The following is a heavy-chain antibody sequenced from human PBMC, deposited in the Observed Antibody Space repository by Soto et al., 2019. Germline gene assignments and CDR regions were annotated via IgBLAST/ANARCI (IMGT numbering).Heavy chain of an antibody. CDR2: IYPGDSET. D-gene: IGHD6-6*01. CDR3: ARRAYCSSSVLYNWFDS. V-gene: IGHV5-51*01. CDR1: GYTFSTCW. J-gene: IGHJ5*01. Sequence: GESLKISCKGSGYTFSTCWIGWVRQMPGKGLEWMGIIYPGDSETTYSPSFQGQVTISVDKSISTAYLQWNSLKASDTAMYYCARRAYCSSSVLYNWFDSWGQGTLVTVSS.